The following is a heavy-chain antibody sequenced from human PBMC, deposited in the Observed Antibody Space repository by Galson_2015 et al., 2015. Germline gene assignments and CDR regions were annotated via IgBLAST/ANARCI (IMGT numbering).Heavy chain of an antibody. V-gene: IGHV3-53*01. J-gene: IGHJ3*02. CDR1: GFAVSSNY. Sequence: SLRLSCAASGFAVSSNYVTWVRQAPGKGLEWVAVLYSRGSTYYGDSVKGRFTISRDNSKNTVYLEMNSLRAVDTAVYFCASHSRLHLERRFAFDIWGQGTMVTVSS. D-gene: IGHD1-1*01. CDR3: ASHSRLHLERRFAFDI. CDR2: LYSRGST.